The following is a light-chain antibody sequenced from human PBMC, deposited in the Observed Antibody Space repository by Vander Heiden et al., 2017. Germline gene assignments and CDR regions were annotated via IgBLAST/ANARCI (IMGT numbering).Light chain of an antibody. CDR1: QRISSY. CDR3: QQNASFPWT. V-gene: IGKV1D-8*03. CDR2: AAS. Sequence: VIWMTQSPSLLPASTGDRVTISCRMSQRISSYLAWYQQKPGKAPELLIYAASTLQSGVPSRFSGSGSGTDFTLTISCLQSEDFATYYCQQNASFPWTFGQGTKVEIK. J-gene: IGKJ1*01.